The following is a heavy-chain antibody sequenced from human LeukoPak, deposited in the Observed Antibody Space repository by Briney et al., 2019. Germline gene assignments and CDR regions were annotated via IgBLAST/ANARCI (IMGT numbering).Heavy chain of an antibody. CDR2: INGDGSST. Sequence: GGSLRLSCAASGFTFSTYWIHWVRQAPGKGLVWVSHINGDGSSTSYADSVKGRFAISRNDAKNTLYLQMNSLRAEDTAVYYCARTMTGAFFDYWGQGALVTVSS. J-gene: IGHJ4*02. CDR3: ARTMTGAFFDY. CDR1: GFTFSTYW. D-gene: IGHD3-9*01. V-gene: IGHV3-74*01.